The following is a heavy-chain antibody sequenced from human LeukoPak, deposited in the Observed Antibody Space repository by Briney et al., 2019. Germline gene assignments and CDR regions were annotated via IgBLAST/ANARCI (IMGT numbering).Heavy chain of an antibody. D-gene: IGHD6-19*01. CDR3: ARAYSSGWYSPSGY. CDR2: IIPIFGTA. V-gene: IGHV1-69*13. CDR1: GGSFTNCP. J-gene: IGHJ4*02. Sequence: SVKVSCKASGGSFTNCPFHWVRQAPGQGLEWMGGIIPIFGTANYAQKFQGRVTITADESTSTAYMELSSLRSEDTAVYYCARAYSSGWYSPSGYWGQGTLVTVSS.